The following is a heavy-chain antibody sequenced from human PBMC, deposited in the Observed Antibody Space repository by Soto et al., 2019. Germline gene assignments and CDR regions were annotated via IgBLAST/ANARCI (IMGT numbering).Heavy chain of an antibody. Sequence: SETLSLTXIVPGVSVRSYTWSWVRQPANKGLEWIGRVFSSVSATYNPSLKSRVSISMDTPENRISLKLDSVTAADAGVYFCARDGMTTGDTWGPGTLVT. CDR2: VFSSVSA. V-gene: IGHV4-4*07. CDR3: ARDGMTTGDT. CDR1: GVSVRSYT. J-gene: IGHJ4*02. D-gene: IGHD2-21*02.